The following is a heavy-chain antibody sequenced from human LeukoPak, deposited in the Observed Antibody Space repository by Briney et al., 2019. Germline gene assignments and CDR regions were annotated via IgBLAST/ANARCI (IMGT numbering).Heavy chain of an antibody. D-gene: IGHD2-2*02. CDR1: GGSISSSSYY. CDR3: ARDSWGVVVPAAIEGPHAPNYYYYMDV. V-gene: IGHV4-39*02. J-gene: IGHJ6*03. CDR2: IYYSGST. Sequence: PSETLSLTCTVSGGSISSSSYYWGWIRQPPGKGLEWIGSIYYSGSTYYNPSLKSRVTISVDTSKNQFSLKLSPVTAADTAVYYCARDSWGVVVPAAIEGPHAPNYYYYMDVWGKGTTVTVSS.